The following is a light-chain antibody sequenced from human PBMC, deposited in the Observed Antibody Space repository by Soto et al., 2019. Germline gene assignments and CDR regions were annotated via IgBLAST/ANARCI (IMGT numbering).Light chain of an antibody. CDR1: HSVGSN. J-gene: IGKJ4*01. CDR2: GAS. Sequence: VMTQSPTTLSVSPGETATLSCRASHSVGSNLAWYQQNPGQAPRLLIYGASTRATGVPARFSGSGSATPFTYTISRPLSEGFGFYYCQQYKQWPVAFGGGTKVEIK. V-gene: IGKV3-15*01. CDR3: QQYKQWPVA.